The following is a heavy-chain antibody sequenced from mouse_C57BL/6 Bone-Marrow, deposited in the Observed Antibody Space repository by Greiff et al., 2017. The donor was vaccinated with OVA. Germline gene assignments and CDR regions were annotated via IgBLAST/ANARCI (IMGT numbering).Heavy chain of an antibody. Sequence: QVHVKQSGPGLVQPSQSLSISCTASGFSLTSSGVHWVRQSPGKGLEWLGVICSGGSTAYNAAFMSRLSTTKDNSKSQVFIKMNSLQADDTAIYYCAKEGVGNDYWYFDVWGTGTTVTVSS. CDR3: AKEGVGNDYWYFDV. D-gene: IGHD2-1*01. V-gene: IGHV2-5*01. J-gene: IGHJ1*03. CDR2: ICSGGST. CDR1: GFSLTSSG.